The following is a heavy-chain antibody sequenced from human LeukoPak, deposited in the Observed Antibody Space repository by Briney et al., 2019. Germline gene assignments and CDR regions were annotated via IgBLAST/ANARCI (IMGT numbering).Heavy chain of an antibody. Sequence: SETLSLTCAVYGGSFSGYFWTWIRQPPGEGLEWIGEISDSGSTNYNPSLKSRVTISVDRSKNQFSLKLSSVTAADTAVYYCARRYGSGSDYYYYGMDVWGQGTTVTVSS. V-gene: IGHV4-34*01. CDR3: ARRYGSGSDYYYYGMDV. CDR1: GGSFSGYF. D-gene: IGHD3-10*01. J-gene: IGHJ6*02. CDR2: ISDSGST.